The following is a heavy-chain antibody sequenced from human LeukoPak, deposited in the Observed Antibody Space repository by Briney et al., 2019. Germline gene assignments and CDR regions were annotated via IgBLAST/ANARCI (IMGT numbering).Heavy chain of an antibody. J-gene: IGHJ3*02. CDR3: ARGARMPESRGDAFDI. D-gene: IGHD1-14*01. V-gene: IGHV4-38-2*02. CDR1: GYSISSGYY. Sequence: SETLSLTCTVSGYSISSGYYWGWIRPPPGKGLEWIGSIYHSGSTYYNPSLKSRVTISVDTSKNQFSLKLSSVTAADTAVYYCARGARMPESRGDAFDIWGQGTMVTVSS. CDR2: IYHSGST.